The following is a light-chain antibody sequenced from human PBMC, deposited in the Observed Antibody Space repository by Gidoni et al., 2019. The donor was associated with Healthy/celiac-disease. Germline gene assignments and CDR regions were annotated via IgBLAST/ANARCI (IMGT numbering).Light chain of an antibody. CDR1: QSISSY. J-gene: IGKJ1*01. Sequence: DIQMTQSPSSLSASVGDRVTITCRASQSISSYLNWYQQKPGKAPKLLMYAASSLQSGVPSRFSGSGSGTDFTITISSLQPEDFATYYCQQSYSTLTWTFGQGTKVEIK. CDR2: AAS. CDR3: QQSYSTLTWT. V-gene: IGKV1-39*01.